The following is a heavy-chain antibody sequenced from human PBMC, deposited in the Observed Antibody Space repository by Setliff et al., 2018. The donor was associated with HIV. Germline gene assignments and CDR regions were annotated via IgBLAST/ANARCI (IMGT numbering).Heavy chain of an antibody. CDR1: GGSFTTYY. J-gene: IGHJ4*02. CDR2: FYTSGST. CDR3: ARRPPLTTGREYYFDF. V-gene: IGHV4-4*09. D-gene: IGHD1-1*01. Sequence: SETLSLTCTVSGGSFTTYYWSWLRQPPGKELEWIGYFYTSGSTNYNPSLKSRVTISIDTSKNQFSRKLNAVTAADTAVYYCARRPPLTTGREYYFDFWGQGTLVTVSS.